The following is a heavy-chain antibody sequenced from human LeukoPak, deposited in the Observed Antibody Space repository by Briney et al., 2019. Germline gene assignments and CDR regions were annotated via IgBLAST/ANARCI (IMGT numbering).Heavy chain of an antibody. V-gene: IGHV4-59*01. Sequence: SETLSLTCTVSGGSISSYCWSWIRQPPGKGLEWIGYIYYSGSTNYNPSLESRVTISVDTSKNQFSLKLSSVTAADTAVYYCARVVLWFGEFYAFDIWGQGTMVTVSS. CDR2: IYYSGST. J-gene: IGHJ3*02. CDR3: ARVVLWFGEFYAFDI. D-gene: IGHD3-10*01. CDR1: GGSISSYC.